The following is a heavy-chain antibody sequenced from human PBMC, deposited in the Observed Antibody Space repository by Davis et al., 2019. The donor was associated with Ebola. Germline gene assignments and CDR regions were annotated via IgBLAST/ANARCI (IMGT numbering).Heavy chain of an antibody. V-gene: IGHV4-4*02. CDR1: GGSISSSNW. CDR3: ARERDYGGKGVDY. Sequence: MPSETLSLTCAVSGGSISSSNWWSWVRQPPGKGLEWIGEINHSGSTNYNPSLKSRVTISVDTSKNQFSLKLSSVTAADTAVYYCARERDYGGKGVDYWGQGTLVTVSS. CDR2: INHSGST. D-gene: IGHD4-23*01. J-gene: IGHJ4*02.